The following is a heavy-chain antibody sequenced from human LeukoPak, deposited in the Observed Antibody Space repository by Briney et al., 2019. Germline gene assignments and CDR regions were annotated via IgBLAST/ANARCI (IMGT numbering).Heavy chain of an antibody. J-gene: IGHJ4*02. CDR1: GFTFTTYA. D-gene: IGHD2-21*01. CDR3: AKDHGE. CDR2: ISASGDNT. V-gene: IGHV3-23*01. Sequence: GGSLRLSCAASGFTFTTYAMRWVRQAPGKGLEWVSGISASGDNTYYADSVKGRFIISRDNSKNTFSLQMNSLRAEDTAIYYCAKDHGEWGQGTLVTVSS.